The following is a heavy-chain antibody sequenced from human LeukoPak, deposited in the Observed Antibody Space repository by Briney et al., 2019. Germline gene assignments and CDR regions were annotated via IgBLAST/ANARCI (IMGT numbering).Heavy chain of an antibody. J-gene: IGHJ6*02. CDR3: ARGDPPLWFGERRYGMDV. CDR1: GVTFSSYD. CDR2: IGTAGDT. Sequence: GGSLRLSCAASGVTFSSYDMHWVRQATGKGLEWVSAIGTAGDTYYPGSVKGRFTISRENAKNSLYLQMNSLRAGDTAVYYCARGDPPLWFGERRYGMDVWGQGTAVTVSS. V-gene: IGHV3-13*01. D-gene: IGHD3-10*01.